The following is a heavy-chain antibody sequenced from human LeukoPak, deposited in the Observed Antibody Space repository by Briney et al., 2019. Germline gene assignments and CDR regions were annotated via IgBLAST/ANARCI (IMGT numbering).Heavy chain of an antibody. Sequence: WGSLSLSCAASGFTFSSYSMNWLRQGPGQGLKWFFSTNSSSSYIYYADSVKGRFAISRDNAKNSLYLQMNSLRAEDTAVYYCARDPSYYDSSGRYYYYMDVWGKGTTVTVSS. D-gene: IGHD3-22*01. CDR1: GFTFSSYS. CDR3: ARDPSYYDSSGRYYYYMDV. J-gene: IGHJ6*03. CDR2: TNSSSSYI. V-gene: IGHV3-21*01.